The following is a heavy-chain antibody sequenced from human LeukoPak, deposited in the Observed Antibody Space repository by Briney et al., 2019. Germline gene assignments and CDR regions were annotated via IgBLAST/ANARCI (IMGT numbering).Heavy chain of an antibody. CDR2: IYYSGST. J-gene: IGHJ6*02. D-gene: IGHD3-3*01. CDR3: ARHGLSNDFWSGYWVLGMDV. CDR1: GGSISSYY. V-gene: IGHV4-59*08. Sequence: SETLSLTCTVSGGSISSYYWSWIRQPPGKGLEWIGYIYYSGSTNYNPSLKSRVTISVDTSKNQFSLKLSSVTAADTAVYYCARHGLSNDFWSGYWVLGMDVWGQGTTVTVSS.